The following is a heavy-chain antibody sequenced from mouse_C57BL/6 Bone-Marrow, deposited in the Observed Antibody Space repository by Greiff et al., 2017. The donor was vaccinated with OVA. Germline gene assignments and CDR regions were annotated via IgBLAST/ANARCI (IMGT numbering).Heavy chain of an antibody. CDR3: AKKTSYDDSWFGY. V-gene: IGHV1-42*01. D-gene: IGHD2-13*01. CDR2: FNPSTGST. CDR1: GYSFTGYY. J-gene: IGHJ3*01. Sequence: VQLQQSGPELVKPGASVKLSCKASGYSFTGYYMSWVKQSPEESLEWIGEFNPSTGSTTYNQKFKAKVTLTVDTSSSTAYMQLKSLTSEDSAVYYCAKKTSYDDSWFGYWGQVTMVTV.